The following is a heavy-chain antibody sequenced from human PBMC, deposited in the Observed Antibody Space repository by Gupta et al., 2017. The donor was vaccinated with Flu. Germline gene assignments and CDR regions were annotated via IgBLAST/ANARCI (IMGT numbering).Heavy chain of an antibody. J-gene: IGHJ4*02. V-gene: IGHV1-18*01. CDR2: ISAYNGNT. Sequence: QVQLVQSGAEVKKPGASVTVSCKASGYTFTSYGISWVRQAPGQGLEWMGWISAYNGNTNYAQKLQGRVTMTTDTSTSTAYMELRSLRSEDTAVYYCARQLWSGDCTNGVCYLFDYWGQGTRVTVSS. CDR1: GYTFTSYG. D-gene: IGHD2-8*01. CDR3: ARQLWSGDCTNGVCYLFDY.